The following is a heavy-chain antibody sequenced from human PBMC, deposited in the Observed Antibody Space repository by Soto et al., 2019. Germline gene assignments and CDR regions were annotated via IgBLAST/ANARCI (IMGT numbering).Heavy chain of an antibody. CDR3: ARLRGQLVHFDY. CDR1: GGPISSITYY. V-gene: IGHV4-39*01. J-gene: IGHJ4*02. D-gene: IGHD6-13*01. Sequence: SETLSLTCNVSGGPISSITYYCGWIRQPPGKGPEWIGSIYYSGNTYYNPSLKSRVTISVDTSKNQFSLRVNSVTAADTAVYSCARLRGQLVHFDYWGPGTVVTVSS. CDR2: IYYSGNT.